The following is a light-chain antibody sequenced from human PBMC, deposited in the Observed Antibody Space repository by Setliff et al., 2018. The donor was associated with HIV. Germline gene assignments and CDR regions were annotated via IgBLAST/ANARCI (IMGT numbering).Light chain of an antibody. V-gene: IGLV2-23*01. Sequence: QSVLAQPASVSGSPGQSITISCTGTSSDVGRYNLVFWYQQHPGKAPKLMIYQATKRPSGVSNRFSGSKSGNTASLTISGLQAEDEADYCCCSNTGSNTYVFGTGTKVTVL. CDR1: SSDVGRYNL. CDR2: QAT. J-gene: IGLJ1*01. CDR3: CSNTGSNTYV.